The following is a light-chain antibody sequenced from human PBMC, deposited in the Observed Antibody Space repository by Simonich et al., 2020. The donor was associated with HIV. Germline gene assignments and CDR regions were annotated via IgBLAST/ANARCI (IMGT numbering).Light chain of an antibody. CDR2: WAS. CDR1: QSVLYSSNNKNY. CDR3: QQYYITPWT. V-gene: IGKV4-1*01. J-gene: IGKJ1*01. Sequence: DIVMTQSPDSLAVSLGERATINCKSSQSVLYSSNNKNYLAWFQQKPGQPPKLLIYWASTRESGVPDRFSGRGSGTHFTLTISSLQAEDVAVYYCQQYYITPWTFGQGTKVEIK.